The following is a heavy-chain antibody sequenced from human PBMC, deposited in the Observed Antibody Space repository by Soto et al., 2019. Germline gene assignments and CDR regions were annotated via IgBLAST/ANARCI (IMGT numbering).Heavy chain of an antibody. CDR2: IWYDGSNK. CDR1: GFTFSSYG. V-gene: IGHV3-33*01. CDR3: ASNLASWEYYFDY. J-gene: IGHJ4*02. D-gene: IGHD1-26*01. Sequence: GGSLRLSCASSGFTFSSYGMHWVRQAPGKGLEWVAVIWYDGSNKYYADSVKGRFTISRDNSKNTLYLQMNSLRAEDTAVYYCASNLASWEYYFDYWGQGTLVTVSS.